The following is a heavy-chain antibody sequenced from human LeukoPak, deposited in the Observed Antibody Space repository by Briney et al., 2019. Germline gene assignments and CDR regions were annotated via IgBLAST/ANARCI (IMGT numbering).Heavy chain of an antibody. J-gene: IGHJ6*02. D-gene: IGHD4-17*01. V-gene: IGHV3-9*01. CDR3: VKENYGDNALDV. CDR1: GFTFSSYA. Sequence: SLRLSCAASGFTFSSYAMSWVRQAPGKGLEWVSRINWNSGVVVYADSVRGRFTISRDNAKNSLYLQMNSLRTEDTALYYCVKENYGDNALDVWGQGTTVTVSS. CDR2: INWNSGVV.